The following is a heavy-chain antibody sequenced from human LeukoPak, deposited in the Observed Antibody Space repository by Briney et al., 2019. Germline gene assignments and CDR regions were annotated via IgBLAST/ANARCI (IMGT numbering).Heavy chain of an antibody. D-gene: IGHD2-15*01. CDR2: ISSGSSAI. Sequence: GGSLRLSCAASGFTFNTYSKNWVRQAPGKGLEWVSYISSGSSAINYADSVKGRFTISRDNAKNSLYLQMNSLRAEDTAVYYCARAPTWSAAFDIWGQGTMVTVSS. CDR1: GFTFNTYS. CDR3: ARAPTWSAAFDI. V-gene: IGHV3-48*01. J-gene: IGHJ3*02.